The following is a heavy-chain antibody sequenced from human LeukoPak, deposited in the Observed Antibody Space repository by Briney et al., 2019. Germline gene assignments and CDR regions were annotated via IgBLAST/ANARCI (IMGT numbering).Heavy chain of an antibody. J-gene: IGHJ6*02. V-gene: IGHV1-46*01. CDR3: AREAYSSSWQEGYYYGMDV. Sequence: GASVKVSCKASGYTFTNNYLHWVRQAPGQGLEWMGMIYPRDGSTSYAQNFQGRVTVTRDTSTTTVHMELRGLRSEDTAVYYCAREAYSSSWQEGYYYGMDVWGQGTTVTVSS. CDR1: GYTFTNNY. D-gene: IGHD6-13*01. CDR2: IYPRDGST.